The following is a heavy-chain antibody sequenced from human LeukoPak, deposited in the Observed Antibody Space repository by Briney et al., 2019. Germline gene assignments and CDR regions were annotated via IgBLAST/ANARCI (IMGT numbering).Heavy chain of an antibody. CDR1: GFTFGEYA. CDR3: TRDRITMVRGALGIHYSYYGMDV. CDR2: IRSKAHGGTT. V-gene: IGHV3-49*04. J-gene: IGHJ6*02. D-gene: IGHD3-10*01. Sequence: PGGSLRLFRTASGFTFGEYAMSCVRQAPGKGLVRVGFIRSKAHGGTTKYATSVKGRFTISSDDSKSIAYMQMNSLKTEDTAVYYCTRDRITMVRGALGIHYSYYGMDVWGQGTTVTVSS.